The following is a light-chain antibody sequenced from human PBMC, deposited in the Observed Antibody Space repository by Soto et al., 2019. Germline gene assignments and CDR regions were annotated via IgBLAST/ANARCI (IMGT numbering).Light chain of an antibody. CDR1: SSDVGASNY. V-gene: IGLV2-14*01. Sequence: QSALTQPASVSGSPGQSITISCTGSSSDVGASNYVYWYQQHPGRAPKLIIFEVSDRPSGVSNRFSGSKSGNTASLTISGLQAVDEADYYCSSYTARSTLVFGGGTKVTVL. J-gene: IGLJ2*01. CDR3: SSYTARSTLV. CDR2: EVS.